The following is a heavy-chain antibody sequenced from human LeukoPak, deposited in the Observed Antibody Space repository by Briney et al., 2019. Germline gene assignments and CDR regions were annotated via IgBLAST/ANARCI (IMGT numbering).Heavy chain of an antibody. D-gene: IGHD5-24*01. CDR3: ARVLDGYNDYYMDV. CDR1: GGSISSYY. J-gene: IGHJ6*03. V-gene: IGHV4-59*01. CDR2: IYYSGST. Sequence: PSETLSLTCTVSGGSISSYYWSWIRQPPGKGLEWIGYIYYSGSTNYNPSLKSRVTISVDTSKNQFSLKLSSVTAADTAVYYCARVLDGYNDYYMDVWGKGTTVTVSS.